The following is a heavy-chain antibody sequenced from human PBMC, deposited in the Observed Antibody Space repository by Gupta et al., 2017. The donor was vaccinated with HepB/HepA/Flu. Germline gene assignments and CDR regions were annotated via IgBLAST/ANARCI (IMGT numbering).Heavy chain of an antibody. V-gene: IGHV3-15*01. J-gene: IGHJ4*02. CDR2: IRRKTDGGST. Sequence: EVQLVESGGDLIAPGGSLRLSCAASGFTLSDVWMTWVRQAPGKGLEWVGRIRRKTDGGSTDYAAPVKGRFTISRDESKNTLYLEMNSLTTEDTAVYYCTSPQVNYWGQGTLVTVSS. D-gene: IGHD3-10*01. CDR1: GFTLSDVW. CDR3: TSPQVNY.